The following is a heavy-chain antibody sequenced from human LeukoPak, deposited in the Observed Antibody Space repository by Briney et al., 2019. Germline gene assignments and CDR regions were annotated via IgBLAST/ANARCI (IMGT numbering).Heavy chain of an antibody. CDR3: ARDPVYYGSGSYSRFDP. J-gene: IGHJ5*02. V-gene: IGHV3-30*04. CDR1: GFTFSSYA. D-gene: IGHD3-10*01. CDR2: TSYDGSNK. Sequence: GGSLRLSCAASGFTFSSYAMHWVRQAPGKGLEWVAVTSYDGSNKYYADSVKGRFTISRDNSKNTLYLQMNSLRAEDTAVYYCARDPVYYGSGSYSRFDPWGQGTLVTVSS.